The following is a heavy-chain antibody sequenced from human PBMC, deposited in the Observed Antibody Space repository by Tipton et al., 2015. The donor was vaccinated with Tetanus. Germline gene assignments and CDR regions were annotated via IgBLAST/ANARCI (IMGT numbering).Heavy chain of an antibody. D-gene: IGHD3-22*01. CDR2: TYYRSKWYNDN. Sequence: GLVKPSQTLSLTCAISGDSVSSNSAAWNWIRQSPSRGLEWLGRTYYRSKWYNDNDYAVSVKSRITINPDTSKNQFSLQLNSVAPEDTAVYYCARGIYYYDSSGAPAYNYYFDYWGQGTLVTVSS. CDR3: ARGIYYYDSSGAPAYNYYFDY. J-gene: IGHJ4*02. V-gene: IGHV6-1*01. CDR1: GDSVSSNSAA.